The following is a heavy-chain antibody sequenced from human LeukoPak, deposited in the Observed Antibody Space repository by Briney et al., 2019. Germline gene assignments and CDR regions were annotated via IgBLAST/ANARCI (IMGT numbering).Heavy chain of an antibody. J-gene: IGHJ4*02. D-gene: IGHD1-26*01. CDR2: ISSSSSYI. Sequence: PGGSLRLSCAASGFPFSSYWMHWVRQAPGKGLEWVSSISSSSSYIYYADSVKGRFTISRDNAKNSLYLQMNSLRAEDTAVYYCASGRSAGATTSADYWGQGTLVTVSS. CDR3: ASGRSAGATTSADY. CDR1: GFPFSSYW. V-gene: IGHV3-21*01.